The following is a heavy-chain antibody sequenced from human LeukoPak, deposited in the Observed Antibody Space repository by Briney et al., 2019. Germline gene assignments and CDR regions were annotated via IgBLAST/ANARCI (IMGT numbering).Heavy chain of an antibody. V-gene: IGHV4-59*01. D-gene: IGHD5-12*01. CDR2: VYHTGST. Sequence: SETLFLTCTLSDGSISYYSWSWIRQPPGKGLEWIGYVYHTGSTNYNPALKSRVTISVDTSKNQYSLRLSSVTAADTAVYYCARDGGFSDYDYAFDSWGQGTLVTVSS. CDR1: DGSISYYS. J-gene: IGHJ4*02. CDR3: ARDGGFSDYDYAFDS.